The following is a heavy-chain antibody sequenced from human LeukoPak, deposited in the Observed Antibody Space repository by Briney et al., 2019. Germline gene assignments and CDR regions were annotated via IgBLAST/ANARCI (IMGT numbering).Heavy chain of an antibody. V-gene: IGHV4-39*01. Sequence: SETLSLTCTVSGGSISSSSYYWGWIRQPPGKGLEWIGSIYYSGSTYYNPSLKSRVTISVDTSKNQFSLKLSSVTAADTAAYYCARRDFWSGHFDYWGQGTLVTVSS. CDR3: ARRDFWSGHFDY. D-gene: IGHD3-3*01. CDR1: GGSISSSSYY. J-gene: IGHJ4*02. CDR2: IYYSGST.